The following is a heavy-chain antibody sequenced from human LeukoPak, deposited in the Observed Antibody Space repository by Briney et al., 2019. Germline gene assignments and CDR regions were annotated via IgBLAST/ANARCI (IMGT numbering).Heavy chain of an antibody. CDR2: IYHSGST. J-gene: IGHJ4*02. V-gene: IGHV4-38-2*01. Sequence: SETLSLTCAVSGYSISSGYYWGWIRQPPGKGLEWIGSIYHSGSTYYNPSLKSRVTISVDTSKNQFSPKLSSVTAADTAVYYCARLMARLVVPADDDYWGQGTLVTVSS. CDR1: GYSISSGYY. CDR3: ARLMARLVVPADDDY. D-gene: IGHD2-2*01.